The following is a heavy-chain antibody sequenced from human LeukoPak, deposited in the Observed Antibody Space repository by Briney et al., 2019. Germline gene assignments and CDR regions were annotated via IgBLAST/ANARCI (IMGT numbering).Heavy chain of an antibody. J-gene: IGHJ1*01. V-gene: IGHV1-46*01. CDR3: ARESPRVGATTRYFQH. CDR1: GYTFTSYY. Sequence: GASVKVSCKASGYTFTSYYMHWVRQAPGQGLEWMGIINPSGGSTNYAQKFQGRVTMTRDTSISTAYMELSRLRSDDTAVYYCARESPRVGATTRYFQHWGQGTLVTVSS. D-gene: IGHD1-26*01. CDR2: INPSGGST.